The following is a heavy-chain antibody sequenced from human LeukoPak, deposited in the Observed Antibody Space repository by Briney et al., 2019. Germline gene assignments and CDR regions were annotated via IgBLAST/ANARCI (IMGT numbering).Heavy chain of an antibody. Sequence: SETLSLTCSVSGGSISSTNYYWAWIRQPPGKGLEWIGSIDYSGSTYYNLSLKSRLTISVDTSKNQFSLKLSSVTAADTAVYYCARHFYDSSGYDDYWGQGTLVTVSS. CDR3: ARHFYDSSGYDDY. D-gene: IGHD3-22*01. J-gene: IGHJ4*02. V-gene: IGHV4-39*01. CDR2: IDYSGST. CDR1: GGSISSTNYY.